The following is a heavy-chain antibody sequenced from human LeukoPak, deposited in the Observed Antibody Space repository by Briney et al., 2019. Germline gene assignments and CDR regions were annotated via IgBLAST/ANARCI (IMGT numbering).Heavy chain of an antibody. CDR2: ISYDGSNK. CDR3: ARDRPSSGWWEQGVLDY. V-gene: IGHV3-30-3*01. Sequence: PGGSLRLSCAASGFTFSSYAMHWVRQAPGKGLEWVAVISYDGSNKYYADSVKGRFTISRDNSKNTLYLQMNSLRAEDTAVYYCARDRPSSGWWEQGVLDYWGQGTLVTVSS. CDR1: GFTFSSYA. D-gene: IGHD6-19*01. J-gene: IGHJ4*02.